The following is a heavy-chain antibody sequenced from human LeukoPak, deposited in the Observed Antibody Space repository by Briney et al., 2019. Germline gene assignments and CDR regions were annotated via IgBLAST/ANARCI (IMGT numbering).Heavy chain of an antibody. J-gene: IGHJ6*04. CDR2: IYYSGST. CDR3: ARGPHYDFWSGYYSFGMDV. Sequence: SETLSLTCTVSGGSISSSSYYWGWIRQPPGKGLEWIGSIYYSGSTYYNPSLKSRVTISVDTSKNQFSLKLSSVTAADTAVYYCARGPHYDFWSGYYSFGMDVWGKGTTVTVSS. V-gene: IGHV4-39*07. D-gene: IGHD3-3*01. CDR1: GGSISSSSYY.